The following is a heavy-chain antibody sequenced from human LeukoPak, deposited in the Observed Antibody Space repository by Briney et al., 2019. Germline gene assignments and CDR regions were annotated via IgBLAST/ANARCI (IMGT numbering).Heavy chain of an antibody. CDR2: ISSSGGST. CDR1: GFTFSSHA. J-gene: IGHJ4*02. CDR3: AKDGQYSSSSPYYFDY. V-gene: IGHV3-23*01. D-gene: IGHD6-6*01. Sequence: GGSLRLSCAASGFTFSSHAMSWVRQAPGKGLEWVSGISSSGGSTYYADSVKGRFTISRDNSKNTLYLQMNSLRAEDTAVYYCAKDGQYSSSSPYYFDYWGQGTLVTVSS.